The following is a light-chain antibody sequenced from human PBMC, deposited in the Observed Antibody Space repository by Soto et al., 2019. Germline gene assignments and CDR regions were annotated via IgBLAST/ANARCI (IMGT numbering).Light chain of an antibody. Sequence: EIVLTQSPGTLSLSPGERATLSCRASQSVSSSYLAWYQQKPGQAPRLLIYGASSRATGIPDRFSGSGSGTDFTLTISRLEPGDFAVYYCQQYDSSPYTFGQGTKLEI. CDR2: GAS. CDR3: QQYDSSPYT. CDR1: QSVSSSY. J-gene: IGKJ2*01. V-gene: IGKV3-20*01.